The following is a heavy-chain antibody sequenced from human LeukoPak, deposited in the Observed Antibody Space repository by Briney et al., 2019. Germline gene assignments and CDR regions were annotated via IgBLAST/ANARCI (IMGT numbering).Heavy chain of an antibody. D-gene: IGHD6-6*01. V-gene: IGHV3-48*01. CDR1: GFTFSSNS. J-gene: IGHJ3*02. Sequence: PGGSLRLSCAASGFTFSSNSMNWVRQAPGKGLEWVSYISSGGNTIYYADSVKGRFTISRDNAKNSLYLQMNSLRAEDTAVYYCARKYSSSSEFAFDIWGQGTMVTVSS. CDR2: ISSGGNTI. CDR3: ARKYSSSSEFAFDI.